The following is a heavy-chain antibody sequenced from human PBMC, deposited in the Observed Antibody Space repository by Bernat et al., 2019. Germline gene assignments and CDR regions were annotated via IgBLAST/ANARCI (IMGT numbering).Heavy chain of an antibody. Sequence: QVQLQESGPGLVKPSQTLSLTCTVSGGSISSGGYYWSWIRQHPGKGLEWIGYIYYSGSTYYNPSLKSRVTISVDTSKNQFSLKLSSVTAADTAGYYCARDNRGPYGGNSGFDYWGQGTLVTVSS. CDR1: GGSISSGGYY. V-gene: IGHV4-31*03. CDR3: ARDNRGPYGGNSGFDY. J-gene: IGHJ4*02. CDR2: IYYSGST. D-gene: IGHD4-23*01.